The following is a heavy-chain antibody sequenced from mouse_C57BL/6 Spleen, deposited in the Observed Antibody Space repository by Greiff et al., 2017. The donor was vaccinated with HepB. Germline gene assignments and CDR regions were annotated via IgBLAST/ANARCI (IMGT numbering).Heavy chain of an antibody. CDR3: ASPSFHGSSSWFAY. V-gene: IGHV1-69*01. CDR1: GYTFTSYW. D-gene: IGHD1-1*01. CDR2: IDPSDSYT. Sequence: QVQLQQPGAELVMPGASVKLSCKASGYTFTSYWMHWVKQRPGQGLEWIGEIDPSDSYTNYNQKFKGKSTLTVDKSSSTAYMQLSRLTSEDSVVYYCASPSFHGSSSWFAYWGQGTLVTVSA. J-gene: IGHJ3*01.